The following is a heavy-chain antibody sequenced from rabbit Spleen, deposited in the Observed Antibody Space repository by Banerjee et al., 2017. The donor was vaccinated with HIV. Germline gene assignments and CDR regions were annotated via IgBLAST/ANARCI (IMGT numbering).Heavy chain of an antibody. J-gene: IGHJ4*01. D-gene: IGHD8-1*01. CDR3: ARDGAGGSYFAL. Sequence: EESAGGLVQPGGSLKLSCKASGFTLSSYYMNWVRQAPGKGLEWIGYIDPVFGITYYANWVNGRFSISRENAQNTVFLQMTSLTAADTATYFCARDGAGGSYFALWGPGTLVTVS. V-gene: IGHV1S7*01. CDR2: IDPVFGIT. CDR1: GFTLSSYY.